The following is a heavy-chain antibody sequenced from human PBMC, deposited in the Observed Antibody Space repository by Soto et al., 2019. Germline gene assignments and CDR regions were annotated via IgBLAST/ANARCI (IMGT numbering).Heavy chain of an antibody. D-gene: IGHD7-27*01. CDR2: INHSGST. Sequence: SETLSLTCAVYGGSFSGYYWSWIRQPPGKGLEWIGEINHSGSTNYNPSLKSRVTISVDTSKNQFSLKLSSVTAADTAVYYCASQLNWGLEIHYWYCDLGGRGTLVTVSS. CDR1: GGSFSGYY. CDR3: ASQLNWGLEIHYWYCDL. J-gene: IGHJ2*01. V-gene: IGHV4-34*01.